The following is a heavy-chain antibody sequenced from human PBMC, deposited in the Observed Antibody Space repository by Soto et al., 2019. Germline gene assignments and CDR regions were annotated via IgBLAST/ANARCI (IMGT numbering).Heavy chain of an antibody. D-gene: IGHD3-22*01. CDR3: ARDHHSYYDTSGYYPYFDF. CDR2: IYYTGST. CDR1: GGSVNTDPYH. V-gene: IGHV4-61*01. J-gene: IGHJ4*02. Sequence: SSETLSLTCTVSGGSVNTDPYHWSWIRQSPRNGLEWIGNIYYTGSTNYNPSFESRVAISLDTSNNQFSLRLTSLTAADTAVYFCARDHHSYYDTSGYYPYFDFWGQGTLVTVS.